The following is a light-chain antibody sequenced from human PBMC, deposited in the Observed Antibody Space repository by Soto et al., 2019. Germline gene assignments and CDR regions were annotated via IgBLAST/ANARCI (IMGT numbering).Light chain of an antibody. CDR1: QIVSSSY. J-gene: IGKJ2*01. CDR3: QQYGNSPRYT. V-gene: IGKV3-20*01. CDR2: GAS. Sequence: EIVLTQSPGTLSLSPGERATLSCRASQIVSSSYLAWYQQKPGQAPRLLIYGASSRATGIPDRFSGSGSGTDFTLTISRLEPEDFAVYYCQQYGNSPRYTFGQGTKLEIK.